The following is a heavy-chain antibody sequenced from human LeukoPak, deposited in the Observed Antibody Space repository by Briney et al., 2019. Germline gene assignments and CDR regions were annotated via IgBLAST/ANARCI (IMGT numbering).Heavy chain of an antibody. V-gene: IGHV3-7*01. J-gene: IGHJ4*02. Sequence: VGSLRLSCAASGFSISTYWMTWVRQAPGKGLEWVANIKQDGSEEYYVDSVKGRFTVSRDNAKNSLYLQMNSLRAEDTAVYYCASWVGRDYWGQGTLVTVSS. CDR1: GFSISTYW. CDR2: IKQDGSEE. CDR3: ASWVGRDY. D-gene: IGHD2-15*01.